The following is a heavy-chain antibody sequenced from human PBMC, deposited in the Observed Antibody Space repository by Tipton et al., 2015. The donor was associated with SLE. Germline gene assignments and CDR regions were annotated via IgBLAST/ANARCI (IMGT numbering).Heavy chain of an antibody. CDR3: TRVDRDCSGGSCNTFDL. V-gene: IGHV3-48*03. J-gene: IGHJ2*01. D-gene: IGHD2-15*01. Sequence: QLVQSGGGVVQPGRSPRLSCAASGFRFRSYEMNWVRQAPGKGLEWISYSSNSDSPIYYADSVKGRFTISRDSAKNTLYLQMNSLRAEDTAIYYCTRVDRDCSGGSCNTFDLWGRGTLVTVSS. CDR1: GFRFRSYE. CDR2: SSNSDSPI.